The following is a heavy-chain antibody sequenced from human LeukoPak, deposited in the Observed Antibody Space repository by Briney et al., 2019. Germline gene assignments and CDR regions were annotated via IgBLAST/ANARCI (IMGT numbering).Heavy chain of an antibody. J-gene: IGHJ4*02. D-gene: IGHD6-19*01. CDR2: ISAYNGNT. V-gene: IGHV1-18*01. CDR1: GYTFTSYG. Sequence: ASVKVSCKASGYTFTSYGISWVRQAPGQGLEWMGWISAYNGNTNSAQKLQGRVTMTTDTSTSTAYMELRSLRSDDTAVYYCARVVPGIAVAGRGFDYWGQGTLVTVSS. CDR3: ARVVPGIAVAGRGFDY.